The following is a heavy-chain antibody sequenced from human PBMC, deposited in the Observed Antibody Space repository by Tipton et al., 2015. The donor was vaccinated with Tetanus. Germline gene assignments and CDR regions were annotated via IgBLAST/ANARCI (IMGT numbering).Heavy chain of an antibody. CDR3: AREADCSGGSCFSGDFDN. D-gene: IGHD2-15*01. CDR2: ISGSGGST. CDR1: GLTFSSYA. V-gene: IGHV3-23*01. J-gene: IGHJ4*02. Sequence: SLRLSCAASGLTFSSYAMNWVRQAPGKGLEWVSAISGSGGSTDYADSVKGRFTISRDNSKHTLHLQMNSLRAEDTAVYYCAREADCSGGSCFSGDFDNWGQGTQVTVSS.